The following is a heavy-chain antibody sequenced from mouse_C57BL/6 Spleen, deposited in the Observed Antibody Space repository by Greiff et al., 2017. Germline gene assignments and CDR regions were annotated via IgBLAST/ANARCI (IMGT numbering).Heavy chain of an antibody. J-gene: IGHJ3*01. CDR3: ARAPAFDY. Sequence: VQLQQSGAELVRPGTSVKVSCKASGYAFTNYLIEWVKQRPGQGLEWIGLINPESGGTNYNEKFKGKATLTEDKSSSTAYMQLSSLTSEDSADYCGARAPAFDYWGQGTLVTVSA. CDR2: INPESGGT. CDR1: GYAFTNYL. V-gene: IGHV1-54*01.